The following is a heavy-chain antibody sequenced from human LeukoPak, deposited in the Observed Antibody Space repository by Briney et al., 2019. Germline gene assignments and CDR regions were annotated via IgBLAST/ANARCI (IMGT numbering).Heavy chain of an antibody. V-gene: IGHV3-21*01. CDR2: ISSSSSYI. D-gene: IGHD5-12*01. Sequence: PGGSLRLSCAASGFTLSSYNMNWVRQAPGKGLEWVSFISSSSSYIKYADSMKGRFTISRDNAKNSLYLQMNSLRAEDTAVYYCARGRVYNGYDPFDYWGQGTLVTVSS. J-gene: IGHJ4*02. CDR1: GFTLSSYN. CDR3: ARGRVYNGYDPFDY.